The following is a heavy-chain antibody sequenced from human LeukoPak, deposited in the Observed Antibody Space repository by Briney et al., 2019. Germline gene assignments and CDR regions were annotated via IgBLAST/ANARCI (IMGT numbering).Heavy chain of an antibody. V-gene: IGHV4-34*01. CDR2: INHSGST. CDR1: GGSFSGYY. CDR3: ATSWGGDTAPLNWFDP. J-gene: IGHJ5*02. Sequence: SETLSLTCAVYGGSFSGYYWSWIRQPPGKGLEWMGEINHSGSTNYNPSLKSRVTITVDTSKNQFSLKLSSVTAADTAVYYCATSWGGDTAPLNWFDPWGQGTLVTVSS. D-gene: IGHD5-18*01.